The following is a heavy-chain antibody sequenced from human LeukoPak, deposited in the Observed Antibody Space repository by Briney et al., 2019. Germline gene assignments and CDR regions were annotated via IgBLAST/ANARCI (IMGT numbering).Heavy chain of an antibody. V-gene: IGHV3-7*05. Sequence: PGGSLRLSCAASGFIFSSPSTSWVRQAPGKGLEWVANIKEDGSEKYYVDSVKGRFTISRDNAKNSLYLQMNSLRAEDTAVYFCARVRDGYNRCFDSCRQGSLVTVSS. CDR2: IKEDGSEK. J-gene: IGHJ4*02. CDR3: ARVRDGYNRCFDS. D-gene: IGHD5-24*01. CDR1: GFIFSSPS.